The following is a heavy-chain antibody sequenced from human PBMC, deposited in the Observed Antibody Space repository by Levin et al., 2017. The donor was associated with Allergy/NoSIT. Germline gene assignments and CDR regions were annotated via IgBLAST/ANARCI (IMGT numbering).Heavy chain of an antibody. D-gene: IGHD6-19*01. CDR2: IDWDNTK. CDR3: AQMDPRRWLALTN. V-gene: IGHV2-70*01. Sequence: QTLSLPCTFSGFSLSTSGMCLSWIRQPPGKALEWLALIDWDNTKYYNTSLRTRLTISKDTSKNQVVLTMTDMDPVDTATYYCAQMDPRRWLALTNWGQGALVTVSS. J-gene: IGHJ4*02. CDR1: GFSLSTSGMC.